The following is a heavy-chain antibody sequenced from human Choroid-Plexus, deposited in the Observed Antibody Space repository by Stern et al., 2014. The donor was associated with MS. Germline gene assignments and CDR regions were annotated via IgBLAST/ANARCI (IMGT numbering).Heavy chain of an antibody. Sequence: VQLVESGGGVAQPGRPLILSCAASGFTFSNFGMHWVRQAPGKGLEWVALISYDGSDKYYADSVKGRFTIFRDNSKNTLYMHMNSLRAEDTAVYYCAKDRQWSTSFFDYWGQGSRVTVSS. J-gene: IGHJ4*02. CDR3: AKDRQWSTSFFDY. CDR1: GFTFSNFG. V-gene: IGHV3-30*18. D-gene: IGHD2-15*01. CDR2: ISYDGSDK.